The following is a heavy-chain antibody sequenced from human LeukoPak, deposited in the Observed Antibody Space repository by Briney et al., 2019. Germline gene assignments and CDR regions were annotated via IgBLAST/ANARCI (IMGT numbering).Heavy chain of an antibody. V-gene: IGHV4-59*08. CDR1: SGSLSGYY. Sequence: PSETLSLTRTVSSGSLSGYYGSWIRQPPGKGVEWIAYIYNSGTTKYNPSLKSRVTISMDTSKRQFSLKLSSVTAADTAVYYCARHILTAGSIGWGQGTLVTVSS. J-gene: IGHJ4*02. D-gene: IGHD2-15*01. CDR2: IYNSGTT. CDR3: ARHILTAGSIG.